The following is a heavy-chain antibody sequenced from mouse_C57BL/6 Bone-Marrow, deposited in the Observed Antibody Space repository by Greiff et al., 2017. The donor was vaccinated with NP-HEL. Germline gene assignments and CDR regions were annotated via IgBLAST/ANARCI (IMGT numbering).Heavy chain of an antibody. V-gene: IGHV1-59*01. CDR3: ARGDDYGSSRYAMDY. CDR1: GYTFTSYW. CDR2: IDPSDSYT. Sequence: QVQLQQPGAELVRPGTSVKLSCKASGYTFTSYWMHWVKQRPGQGLEWIGVIDPSDSYTNYNQKFKGKATLTVDTSSSTAYMQLSSLTSEDSAVYYCARGDDYGSSRYAMDYWGQGTSVTVSS. J-gene: IGHJ4*01. D-gene: IGHD1-1*01.